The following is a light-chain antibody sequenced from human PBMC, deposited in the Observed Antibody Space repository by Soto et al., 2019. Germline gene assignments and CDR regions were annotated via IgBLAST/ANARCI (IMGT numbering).Light chain of an antibody. Sequence: SVLTHPASVSGSPGQSIAISCTGTTSDVGGYNYVSWYQQHPGKVPKLLIHEVSNRPSGVSNRFSGSRSGNTASLTISGLQAEDEADYYCLSKTSTISYVFGTGTKVT. CDR2: EVS. CDR3: LSKTSTISYV. J-gene: IGLJ1*01. V-gene: IGLV2-14*01. CDR1: TSDVGGYNY.